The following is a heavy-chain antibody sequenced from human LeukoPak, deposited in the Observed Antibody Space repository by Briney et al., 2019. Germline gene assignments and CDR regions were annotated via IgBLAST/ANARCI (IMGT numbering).Heavy chain of an antibody. J-gene: IGHJ3*02. Sequence: GGSLRLSCAASGFTFSSHEMNWVRQAPGKGLEWVSYISGSGSSTHYADPVKGRFTISRDNAKNSLYLQMNSLRAEDTAVYYCARRGARGVCEGFDIWGQGTMVTVSS. D-gene: IGHD3-10*01. V-gene: IGHV3-48*03. CDR1: GFTFSSHE. CDR3: ARRGARGVCEGFDI. CDR2: ISGSGSST.